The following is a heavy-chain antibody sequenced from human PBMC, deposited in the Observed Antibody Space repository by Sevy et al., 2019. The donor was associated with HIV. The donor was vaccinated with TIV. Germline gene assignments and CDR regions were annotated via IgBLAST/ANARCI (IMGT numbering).Heavy chain of an antibody. J-gene: IGHJ5*02. V-gene: IGHV4-34*01. D-gene: IGHD3-3*01. CDR1: GGSFSGYY. CDR2: INHSGST. Sequence: SETLSLTCAVYGGSFSGYYWSWIRQPPGKGLEWIGEINHSGSTNYNPSLKSRVTISVDTSKNQFSLKLSSVTAADTAVYYCARGYTYYDFWSGYSGGNWFDPWGQETLVTVSS. CDR3: ARGYTYYDFWSGYSGGNWFDP.